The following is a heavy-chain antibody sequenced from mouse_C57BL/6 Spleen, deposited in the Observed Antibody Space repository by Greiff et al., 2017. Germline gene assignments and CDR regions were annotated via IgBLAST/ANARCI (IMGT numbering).Heavy chain of an antibody. V-gene: IGHV1-69*01. J-gene: IGHJ2*01. CDR1: GYTFTSYW. CDR3: ARLTGTYFDY. D-gene: IGHD4-1*01. CDR2: IDPSDSYT. Sequence: VQLQQPGAELVMPGASVKLSCKDSGYTFTSYWMHWVKQRPGQGLEWIGEIDPSDSYTNYNQKFKGKSTLTVDKSSSTAYMQLSSLTSEDSAVYYCARLTGTYFDYWGQGTTLTVSS.